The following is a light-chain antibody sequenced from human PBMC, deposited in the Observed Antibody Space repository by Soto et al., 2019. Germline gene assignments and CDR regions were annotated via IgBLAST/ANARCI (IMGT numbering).Light chain of an antibody. Sequence: QSALTQPASVSGSPGQSITISCTGTSGDIGGYNSVSWYQQPPGKAPKLLIYEVVKRPSGVSNRFSGSKSGNTASLTISGLQADDEAYYYCSSFTSSSTWVFGGGTKLTVL. V-gene: IGLV2-14*01. CDR1: SGDIGGYNS. J-gene: IGLJ3*02. CDR3: SSFTSSSTWV. CDR2: EVV.